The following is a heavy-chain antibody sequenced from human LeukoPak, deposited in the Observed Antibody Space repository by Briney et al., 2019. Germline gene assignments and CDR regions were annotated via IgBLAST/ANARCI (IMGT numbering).Heavy chain of an antibody. Sequence: GGSLRLSRAASGFTFSDYYMSWIRQPPGKRLEYISYISSSSSTINYADSVKGRFTISRDNAKNSLYLQMNSLRAEDTAVYYCARVGGWYEVDYWGQGTLVTVSS. CDR1: GFTFSDYY. CDR3: ARVGGWYEVDY. CDR2: ISSSSSTI. J-gene: IGHJ4*02. D-gene: IGHD6-19*01. V-gene: IGHV3-11*04.